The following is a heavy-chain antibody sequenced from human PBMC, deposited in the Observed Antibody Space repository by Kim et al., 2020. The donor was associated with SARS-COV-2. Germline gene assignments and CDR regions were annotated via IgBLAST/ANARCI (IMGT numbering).Heavy chain of an antibody. CDR2: SSYI. CDR3: ARLHEFDY. V-gene: IGHV3-21*01. J-gene: IGHJ4*02. Sequence: SSYIYYAESVKGRFTISRDNAKNSLYLQMNSLRAEDTAVYYCARLHEFDYWGQGTLVTVSS.